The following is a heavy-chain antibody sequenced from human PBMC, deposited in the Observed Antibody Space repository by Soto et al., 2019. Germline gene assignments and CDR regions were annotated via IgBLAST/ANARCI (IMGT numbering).Heavy chain of an antibody. Sequence: EVQLVESGGGLVQPGGSLRVACAASGFTFSSYRMHWVRQAPGKGLVWVSRINSDGSSTNYADSVKGRFTIFRDNAKNTLYLQMSSLRAEDTAVYYCTRDHDNDYDWAFDYWGQGTLVTVSS. CDR3: TRDHDNDYDWAFDY. CDR2: INSDGSST. J-gene: IGHJ4*02. V-gene: IGHV3-74*01. CDR1: GFTFSSYR. D-gene: IGHD3-16*01.